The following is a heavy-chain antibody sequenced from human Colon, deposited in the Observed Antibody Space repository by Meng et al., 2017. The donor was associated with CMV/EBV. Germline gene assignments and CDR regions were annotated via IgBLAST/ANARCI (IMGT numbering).Heavy chain of an antibody. CDR1: GASIHSAGSA. V-gene: IGHV4-30-2*01. Sequence: CAVSGASIHSAGSAWTWIRHPPGMGLEWIGNVYTTGSTFYNPSLKSRVTISVDVSKNQFSLQLRSVTAADTAVYYCARGNGDHLFDYWGQGTLVTSPQ. D-gene: IGHD2-8*01. CDR2: VYTTGST. CDR3: ARGNGDHLFDY. J-gene: IGHJ4*02.